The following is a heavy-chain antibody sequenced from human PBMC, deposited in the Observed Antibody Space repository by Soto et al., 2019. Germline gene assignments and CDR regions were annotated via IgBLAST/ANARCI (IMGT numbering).Heavy chain of an antibody. CDR2: ISYDGSNK. J-gene: IGHJ6*02. CDR1: GFTFSSYG. D-gene: IGHD6-19*01. Sequence: QVQLVESGGGVVQPGRSLRLSCEASGFTFSSYGMHWVRQAPGKGLEWVAVISYDGSNKYYADSVKGRFTISRDNSKNTLYLQMNSLRAEDTAVYYCAKDSVAWGYYGMDVWGQGTTVTVSS. V-gene: IGHV3-30*18. CDR3: AKDSVAWGYYGMDV.